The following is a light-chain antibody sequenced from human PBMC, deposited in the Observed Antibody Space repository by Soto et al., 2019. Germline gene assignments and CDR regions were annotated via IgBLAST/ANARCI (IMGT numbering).Light chain of an antibody. Sequence: QSVLTQPPSVSAAPGQKVTISCSGRSSNIGNKYVSWYQQLPGTAPKLLIYENNKRPSGIPDRFSGSKSGTSATLGITGLQTGDEADYYCGTWDSSLSAGYVFGTGTKLTVL. CDR3: GTWDSSLSAGYV. CDR2: ENN. CDR1: SSNIGNKY. V-gene: IGLV1-51*02. J-gene: IGLJ1*01.